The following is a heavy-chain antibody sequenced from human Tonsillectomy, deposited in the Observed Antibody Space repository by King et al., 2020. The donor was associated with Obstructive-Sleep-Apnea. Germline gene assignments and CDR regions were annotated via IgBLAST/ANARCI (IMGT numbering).Heavy chain of an antibody. D-gene: IGHD3-9*01. CDR3: ARVDSDIFTGPSFHH. CDR1: GGSISSSNW. Sequence: VQLQESGPGLVKPSGTLSLTCAVSGGSISSSNWWNWVRQPPGKGLEWIGEIYHSGSTNYNPSLKSRVTISVDKSKNQFSLKLSSVTATDTAVYYCARVDSDIFTGPSFHHWGQGTLVTVSS. V-gene: IGHV4-4*02. CDR2: IYHSGST. J-gene: IGHJ1*01.